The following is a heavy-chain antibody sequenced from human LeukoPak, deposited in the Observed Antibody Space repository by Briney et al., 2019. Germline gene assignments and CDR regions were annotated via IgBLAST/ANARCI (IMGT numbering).Heavy chain of an antibody. CDR2: ISGSGGST. D-gene: IGHD5-12*01. V-gene: IGHV3-23*01. J-gene: IGHJ4*02. Sequence: GGSLRLSCAASGFTFSTYAMSWVRQAPGKGLEWVSAISGSGGSTYYADSVKGRFTISRDNSKNTLYLQMNSLRAEDTAVYCCAKDLSPYSGYDPFDYWGRGTLVTVSS. CDR3: AKDLSPYSGYDPFDY. CDR1: GFTFSTYA.